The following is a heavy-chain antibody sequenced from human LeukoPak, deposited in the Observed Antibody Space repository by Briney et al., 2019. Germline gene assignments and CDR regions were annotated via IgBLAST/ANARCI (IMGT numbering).Heavy chain of an antibody. CDR3: ARSGGSGFQLDY. D-gene: IGHD3-16*01. J-gene: IGHJ4*02. CDR2: IYTSGNP. Sequence: PSETLSLTCTVSGGSISSYYWSWIRQPAGKGLEWIGRIYTSGNPNYNPPLKSRVTMSLDTSKNQFSLNLSSVTAADTAVYYCARSGGSGFQLDYWGQGTLVTVSS. V-gene: IGHV4-4*07. CDR1: GGSISSYY.